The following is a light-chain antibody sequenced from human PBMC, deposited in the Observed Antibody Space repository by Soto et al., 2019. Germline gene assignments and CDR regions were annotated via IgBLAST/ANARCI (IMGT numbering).Light chain of an antibody. CDR1: SSDVGGYKY. CDR3: SSYAGSYNWV. Sequence: QSALTQPPSASGSPGQSVTISCTGTSSDVGGYKYVSWYQQHPGKAPKLLIYEVSKRSSGVPDRFSGSKSGNTASLTVSGLQAADEADYHCSSYAGSYNWVFGGGTKLTVL. J-gene: IGLJ3*02. V-gene: IGLV2-8*01. CDR2: EVS.